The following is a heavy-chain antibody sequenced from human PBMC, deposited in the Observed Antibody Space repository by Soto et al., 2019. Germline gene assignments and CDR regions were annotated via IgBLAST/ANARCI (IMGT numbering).Heavy chain of an antibody. V-gene: IGHV3-30*18. CDR2: ISYDGSNK. Sequence: GGSLRLSCAASGFTFSSYGMHWVRQAPGKGLEWVAVISYDGSNKYYADSVKGRFTISRDNSKNTLYLQMNSLRAEDTAVYYCAKDGIAYCGGDCYSGMDVWGQGTTVTVSS. CDR3: AKDGIAYCGGDCYSGMDV. J-gene: IGHJ6*02. D-gene: IGHD2-21*02. CDR1: GFTFSSYG.